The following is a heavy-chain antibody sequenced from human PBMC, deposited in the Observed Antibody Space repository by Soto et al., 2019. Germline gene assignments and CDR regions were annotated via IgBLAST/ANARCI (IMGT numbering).Heavy chain of an antibody. V-gene: IGHV4-59*08. CDR3: ARHSSTVTTPGFDY. CDR1: GGSISSYY. CDR2: IYYSGST. D-gene: IGHD4-4*01. Sequence: TLSLTCTVSGGSISSYYWSWIRQPPGKGLEWIGYIYYSGSTNYNPSLKSRVTISVDTSKNQFSLKLSSVTAADTAVYYCARHSSTVTTPGFDYWGQGTLVTVSS. J-gene: IGHJ4*02.